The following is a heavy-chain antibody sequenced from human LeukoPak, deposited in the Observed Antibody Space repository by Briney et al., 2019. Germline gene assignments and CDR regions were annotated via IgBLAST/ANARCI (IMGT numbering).Heavy chain of an antibody. V-gene: IGHV5-51*01. Sequence: GESLKISCKGSGYSFASYWIAWVRQMPGKGLEWMGIIYPDDSDTRYSPSFQGQVTISADKSISTAYLQWSGLKASDAAVYYCVRLSSTSQPFDPSGQGTLVTVSS. CDR1: GYSFASYW. CDR2: IYPDDSDT. D-gene: IGHD2-2*01. CDR3: VRLSSTSQPFDP. J-gene: IGHJ5*02.